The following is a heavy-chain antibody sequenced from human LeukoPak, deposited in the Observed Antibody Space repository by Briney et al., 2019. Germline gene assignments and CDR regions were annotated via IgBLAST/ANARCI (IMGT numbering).Heavy chain of an antibody. J-gene: IGHJ4*02. CDR1: GFTFSSYG. CDR3: AKDPPRGYSSRSLFDY. V-gene: IGHV3-30*02. Sequence: GGSLRLSCAASGFTFSSYGMHWVRQAPGKGLEWVAFIRYNGSNKYYADSVKGRFTISRDNSKNTLYLQMNSLRAEDTAVYYCAKDPPRGYSSRSLFDYWGQGTLVTVSS. D-gene: IGHD6-13*01. CDR2: IRYNGSNK.